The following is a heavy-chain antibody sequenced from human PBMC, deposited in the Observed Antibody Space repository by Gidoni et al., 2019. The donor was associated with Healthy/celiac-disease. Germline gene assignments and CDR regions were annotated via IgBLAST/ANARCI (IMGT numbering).Heavy chain of an antibody. CDR2: ISGRVDST. CDR1: GFTFSSYT. CDR3: AKGVRQLWLNDAFDT. V-gene: IGHV3-23*01. D-gene: IGHD5-18*01. J-gene: IGHJ3*02. Sequence: EVQLLESGGGLVQTGGFLRLYCAASGFTFSSYTISWVRQAPGEGLELVSAISGRVDSTYYADSVKGRFTISRDNSQNTLYLQMNSLRVEDTAVYYCAKGVRQLWLNDAFDTWGQGTMVTVSS.